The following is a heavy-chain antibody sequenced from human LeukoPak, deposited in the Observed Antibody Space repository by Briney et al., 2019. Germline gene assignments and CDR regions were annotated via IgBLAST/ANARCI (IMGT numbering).Heavy chain of an antibody. J-gene: IGHJ4*02. CDR3: AKTFGGNYLYYFDY. D-gene: IGHD4-23*01. CDR1: GFTFDDYA. CDR2: ISWDGGST. Sequence: GGSLRLSCAASGFTFDDYAMHWVRQAPGKGLEWVSLISWDGGSTYYADSVKGRFTISRDNSKNSLYLQMNSLRAEDTALYYCAKTFGGNYLYYFDYWGQGTLVTVSS. V-gene: IGHV3-43D*03.